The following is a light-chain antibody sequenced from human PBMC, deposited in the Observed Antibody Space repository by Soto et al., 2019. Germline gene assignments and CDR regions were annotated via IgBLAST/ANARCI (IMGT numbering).Light chain of an antibody. CDR1: SSDVGGYNY. Sequence: QSALTQPPSASGSPGQSVTISCTGTSSDVGGYNYVSWYQQHPGKAPKLMIYEVSKRPSGVPVRFSGCKSGNRASLTVSGFPAEDEDDYYCRSYAGGNNFGVFGTGTKLTVL. V-gene: IGLV2-8*01. CDR2: EVS. J-gene: IGLJ1*01. CDR3: RSYAGGNNFGV.